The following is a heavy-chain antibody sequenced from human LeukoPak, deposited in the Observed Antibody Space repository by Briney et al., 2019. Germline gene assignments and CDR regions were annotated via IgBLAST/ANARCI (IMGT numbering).Heavy chain of an antibody. D-gene: IGHD3-16*01. CDR1: GGSISTSSYY. CDR2: IFYSGST. Sequence: SETLSLTCTVSGGSISTSSYYWGWVRQPPGKGLEWIGNIFYSGSTYYSPSLKSRVTISLDTSRNQFSLKLNSVTAADTAVYYCARRGLVLNFDYWGQGTLVTVSS. V-gene: IGHV4-39*07. CDR3: ARRGLVLNFDY. J-gene: IGHJ4*02.